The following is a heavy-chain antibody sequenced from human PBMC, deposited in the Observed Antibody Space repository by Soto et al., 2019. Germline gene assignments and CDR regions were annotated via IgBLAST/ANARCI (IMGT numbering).Heavy chain of an antibody. CDR2: INSDGSST. CDR3: ARDLRAAEDY. CDR1: GFTFSRYW. Sequence: EVQLVASGGGLVQPGGSLRLSCAASGFTFSRYWMHWVRQAPGKGLVWVSHINSDGSSTNYADSVKGRFTISRDNAKNTLYLQVNSLRAEDTAVYYCARDLRAAEDYWGQGTLVTVSS. J-gene: IGHJ4*02. V-gene: IGHV3-74*01. D-gene: IGHD6-25*01.